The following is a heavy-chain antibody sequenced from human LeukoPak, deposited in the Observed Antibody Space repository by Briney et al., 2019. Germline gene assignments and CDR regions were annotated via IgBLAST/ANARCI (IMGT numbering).Heavy chain of an antibody. D-gene: IGHD2-2*01. J-gene: IGHJ5*02. CDR1: GGTFSSYT. CDR3: ARDNLDCSSTSCPP. V-gene: IGHV1-69*04. CDR2: IIPILGIA. Sequence: SVKVSCKASGGTFSSYTISWVRRAPGQGLEWMGRIIPILGIANYAQKFQGRVTMTRDTSISTAYMELSRLRSDDTAVYYCARDNLDCSSTSCPPWGQGTLVTVSS.